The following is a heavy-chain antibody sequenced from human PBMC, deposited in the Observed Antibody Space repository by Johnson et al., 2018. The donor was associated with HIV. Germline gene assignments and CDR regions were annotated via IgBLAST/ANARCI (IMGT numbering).Heavy chain of an antibody. CDR2: ISYDGSNK. J-gene: IGHJ3*02. V-gene: IGHV3-30*04. CDR1: GFTFSSYA. CDR3: ARVYSSSSAHAFDI. D-gene: IGHD6-6*01. Sequence: QVQLVESGGGVVQPGRSLILSCAASGFTFSSYAMHWVRQAPGKGLEWVAVISYDGSNKYYADSVKGRFTISRDNSKNTLYLQMNSLRAEDTAVYYCARVYSSSSAHAFDIWGQGTMVTVSS.